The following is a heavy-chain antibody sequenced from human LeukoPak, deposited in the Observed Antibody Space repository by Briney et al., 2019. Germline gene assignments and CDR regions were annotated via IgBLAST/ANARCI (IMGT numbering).Heavy chain of an antibody. CDR2: SYYSGST. D-gene: IGHD1-26*01. J-gene: IGHJ3*02. CDR1: GGSISSYY. CDR3: AREVGPWELRSADAFDI. Sequence: SETLPLTCTVSGGSISSYYWSWIRQPPGKGLEWIGYSYYSGSTNYNPSLKSRVTISVDTSKNQFSLKLSSVTAADTAVYYCAREVGPWELRSADAFDIWGQGTMVTVSS. V-gene: IGHV4-59*01.